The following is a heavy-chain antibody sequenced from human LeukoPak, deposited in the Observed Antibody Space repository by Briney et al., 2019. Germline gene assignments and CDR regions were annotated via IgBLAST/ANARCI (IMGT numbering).Heavy chain of an antibody. CDR1: GASINTTNFY. V-gene: IGHV4-39*01. D-gene: IGHD3-10*01. J-gene: IGHJ5*02. CDR2: ISSTGST. Sequence: PSETLSLTCTVSGASINTTNFYWSWIRQPPGKGLESIGSISSTGSTYSNPSLNIRVTMSVDTSKTQFSLELTSVTAADTAVYYCARQGTMTRGGYWLDPWGQGSLVTVSS. CDR3: ARQGTMTRGGYWLDP.